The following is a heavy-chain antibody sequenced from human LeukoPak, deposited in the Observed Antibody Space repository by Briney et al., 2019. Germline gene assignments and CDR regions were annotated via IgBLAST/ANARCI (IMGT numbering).Heavy chain of an antibody. V-gene: IGHV4-59*08. CDR3: ARHECGGSCYPEDY. Sequence: SKTLSLTCTVSGGSISSYYWSWIRQPPGKGLEWIGYIYYTGNTNYNPSLESRVIISVDTSKNQFSLKLSSVTAADTAVYYCARHECGGSCYPEDYWGQGTLVTVSS. J-gene: IGHJ4*02. D-gene: IGHD2-15*01. CDR1: GGSISSYY. CDR2: IYYTGNT.